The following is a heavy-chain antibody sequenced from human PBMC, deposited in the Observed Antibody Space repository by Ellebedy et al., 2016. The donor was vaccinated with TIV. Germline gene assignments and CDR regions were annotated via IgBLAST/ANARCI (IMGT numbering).Heavy chain of an antibody. J-gene: IGHJ6*03. CDR1: GYSFTTYG. V-gene: IGHV1-18*04. CDR2: IGVYNYDT. D-gene: IGHD3/OR15-3a*01. CDR3: ARTHGFYFHMDV. Sequence: AASVKVSCKASGYSFTTYGISWVRRAPGQGLEWVGWIGVYNYDTKYSDKVKGRVTVTVDIPTDTAYMELRSLRSDDAAVYYCARTHGFYFHMDVWGTGTTVTVSS.